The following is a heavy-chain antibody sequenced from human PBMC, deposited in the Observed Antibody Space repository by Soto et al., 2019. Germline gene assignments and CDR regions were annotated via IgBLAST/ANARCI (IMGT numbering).Heavy chain of an antibody. J-gene: IGHJ4*02. CDR3: AKDTYSRSWYF. CDR2: IIPLFGTA. D-gene: IGHD2-2*01. CDR1: GVTFSSET. Sequence: SVKVSCKASGVTFSSETLGWVRQAPGQGLEWVGGIIPLFGTASYAQKFQGRVTITADESTSTVYMELNGLRAEDTALYYCAKDTYSRSWYFWGQGTLVTVSS. V-gene: IGHV1-69*13.